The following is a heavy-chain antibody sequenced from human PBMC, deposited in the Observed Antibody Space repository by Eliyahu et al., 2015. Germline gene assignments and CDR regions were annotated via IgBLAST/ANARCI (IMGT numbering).Heavy chain of an antibody. CDR3: ARVPSSGYYHNWFDP. J-gene: IGHJ5*02. V-gene: IGHV4-61*02. CDR2: IYTTGST. CDR1: GXSXSXGSXY. D-gene: IGHD3-22*01. Sequence: QVQLQESGPGLVKPSQTLSLTCTVSGXSXSXGSXYWSWIRQPAGKGLEWIGRIYTTGSTNYNPSLKSRVTISIDTSKNQFSLKLSSVTAADTAIYYCARVPSSGYYHNWFDPWGQGTLVTVSS.